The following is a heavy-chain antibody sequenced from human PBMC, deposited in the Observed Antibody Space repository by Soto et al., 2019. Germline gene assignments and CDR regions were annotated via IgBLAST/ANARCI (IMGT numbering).Heavy chain of an antibody. CDR3: ARGSGVPAAITVYYYYYMDV. J-gene: IGHJ6*03. CDR1: GYTFTGYY. D-gene: IGHD2-2*01. CDR2: INPNSGGT. Sequence: ASVKVSCKASGYTFTGYYMHWVRQAPGQGLEWMGWINPNSGGTNYAQKFQGWVTMTRDTSISTAYMELSRLRSDDTAVYYCARGSGVPAAITVYYYYYMDVWGKGTTVTVSS. V-gene: IGHV1-2*04.